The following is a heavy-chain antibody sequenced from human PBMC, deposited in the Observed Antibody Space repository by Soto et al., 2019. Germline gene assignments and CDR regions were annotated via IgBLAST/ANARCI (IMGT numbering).Heavy chain of an antibody. CDR3: ARGVTIFGVAHDAFDI. CDR2: ISSSGSTI. CDR1: GFTFSDYY. D-gene: IGHD3-3*01. V-gene: IGHV3-11*01. Sequence: PGGSLRLSCAASGFTFSDYYMSWIRQAPGKGLEWVSYISSSGSTIYYADSVKGRLTISRDNAKNSLYLQMNSLRAEDTAVYYCARGVTIFGVAHDAFDIWGQGTMVTVSS. J-gene: IGHJ3*02.